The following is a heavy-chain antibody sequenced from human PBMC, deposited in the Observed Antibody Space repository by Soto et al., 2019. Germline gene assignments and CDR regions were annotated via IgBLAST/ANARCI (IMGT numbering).Heavy chain of an antibody. CDR3: AKDLTVRNDIGGMDV. V-gene: IGHV3-23*01. J-gene: IGHJ6*02. CDR2: ISGSGGST. Sequence: EVQLLESGGGLVQPGGSLRLSCAASGFTFSSYAMSWVRQAPGKGLEWVSAISGSGGSTYYADSVKGRFTISRDNSKNTLYLQMNSLRAEDTAVDYCAKDLTVRNDIGGMDVWGQGTTVTVSS. D-gene: IGHD1-1*01. CDR1: GFTFSSYA.